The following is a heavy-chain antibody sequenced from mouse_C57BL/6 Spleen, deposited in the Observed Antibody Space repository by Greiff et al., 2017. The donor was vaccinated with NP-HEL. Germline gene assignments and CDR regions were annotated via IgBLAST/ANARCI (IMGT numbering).Heavy chain of an antibody. D-gene: IGHD1-1*01. CDR1: GFTFSDYG. CDR2: ISSGSSTI. V-gene: IGHV5-17*01. Sequence: EVQGVESGGGLVKPGGSLKLSCAASGFTFSDYGMHWVRQAPEKGLEWVAYISSGSSTISYADTVTGRFTISSDNAKNTLFLQMTRLRSEDTAMYYCARNYGSSLYYFDYWGQGTTLTVSS. J-gene: IGHJ2*01. CDR3: ARNYGSSLYYFDY.